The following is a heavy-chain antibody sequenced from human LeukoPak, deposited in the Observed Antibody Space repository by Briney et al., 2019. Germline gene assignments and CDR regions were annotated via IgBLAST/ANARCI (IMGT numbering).Heavy chain of an antibody. CDR1: GITFDDYA. CDR3: AKDLSRYYYNGMDV. D-gene: IGHD2/OR15-2a*01. V-gene: IGHV3-9*01. CDR2: ISWNSRAI. J-gene: IGHJ6*02. Sequence: PGRSLRLSCAASGITFDDYAMHWVRQAPGKGLEWVSGISWNSRAIGYADSVKGRFTISRDNAKNSLYLQMNSLRTEDTALYYCAKDLSRYYYNGMDVWGQGTTVTVSS.